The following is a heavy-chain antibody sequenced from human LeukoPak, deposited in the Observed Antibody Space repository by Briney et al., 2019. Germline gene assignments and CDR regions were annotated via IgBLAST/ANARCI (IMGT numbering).Heavy chain of an antibody. D-gene: IGHD3-22*01. CDR2: IIPIFGTA. J-gene: IGHJ4*02. CDR1: GGTFSSYA. V-gene: IGHV1-69*05. CDR3: ARVVTTSYFDY. Sequence: ASVKVSCKASGGTFSSYAISWVRQAPGQGLEWMGGIIPIFGTANYAQKLQGRVTMTTDTSTSTAYMELRSLRSDDTAVYYCARVVTTSYFDYWGQGTLVTVSS.